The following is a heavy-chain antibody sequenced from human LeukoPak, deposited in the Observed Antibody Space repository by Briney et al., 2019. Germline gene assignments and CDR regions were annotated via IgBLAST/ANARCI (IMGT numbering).Heavy chain of an antibody. D-gene: IGHD4-17*01. CDR3: ARHHFSYGDPGDY. CDR1: GYSFTSYW. CDR2: IYPDDSDT. J-gene: IGHJ4*02. Sequence: GESLKISCKGSGYSFTSYWIGWVRQMPGKGLEWMGIIYPDDSDTRYSPSFQGQVTISADKSISTAYLQWRSLKASDTAMYYCARHHFSYGDPGDYWGQGTLITVSS. V-gene: IGHV5-51*01.